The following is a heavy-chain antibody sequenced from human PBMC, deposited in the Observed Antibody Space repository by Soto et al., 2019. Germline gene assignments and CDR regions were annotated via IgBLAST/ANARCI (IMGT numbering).Heavy chain of an antibody. CDR1: GFSLSTSGVG. CDR2: IYWDDDK. V-gene: IGHV2-5*02. J-gene: IGHJ4*02. CDR3: AHCMVAAPLGY. Sequence: QITLKESGTTLVKPTQTLTLTCTFSGFSLSTSGVGVGWIRQPPGKALEWLALIYWDDDKRYSPSLKSRLTITKDTSKNQVVLTMTNMDPVDTATYYSAHCMVAAPLGYWGQGTLVTVSS. D-gene: IGHD2-15*01.